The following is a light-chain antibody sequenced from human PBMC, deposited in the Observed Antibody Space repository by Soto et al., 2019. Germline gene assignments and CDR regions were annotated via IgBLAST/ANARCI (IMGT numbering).Light chain of an antibody. Sequence: EIVLTQSPGTLSLSPGERATLSCRASQSVSSSYLAWYQQKPGQAPRPLIYGASSRAIGIPDRFSGSGSGTDFTLTISSLEAEDFAVYYWQQDGSSPWTFGQGTKVEIK. V-gene: IGKV3-20*01. J-gene: IGKJ1*01. CDR1: QSVSSSY. CDR3: QQDGSSPWT. CDR2: GAS.